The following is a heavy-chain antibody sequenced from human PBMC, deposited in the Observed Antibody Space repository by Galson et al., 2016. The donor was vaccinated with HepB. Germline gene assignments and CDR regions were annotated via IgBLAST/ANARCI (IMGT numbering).Heavy chain of an antibody. J-gene: IGHJ3*02. CDR2: IFYSRST. D-gene: IGHD5-12*01. CDR3: ATGSLPLGIAATSVFDI. CDR1: GASISRGDYY. Sequence: TLSLTCTVSGASISRGDYYWSWIRQRPGQGLEWIGYIFYSRSTYYNPSLKSRVIISVDTSKNQFSLKLTSVTAADTAVYYCATGSLPLGIAATSVFDIWGRGTGVTVSS. V-gene: IGHV4-31*03.